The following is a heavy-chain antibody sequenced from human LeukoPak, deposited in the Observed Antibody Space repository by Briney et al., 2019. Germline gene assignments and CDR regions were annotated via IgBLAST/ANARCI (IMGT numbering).Heavy chain of an antibody. CDR2: VNPNSGNT. CDR1: GYTFTSYD. V-gene: IGHV1-8*01. D-gene: IGHD1-7*01. J-gene: IGHJ4*02. CDR3: ARTPLTGTTPGFDY. Sequence: ASVKVSCKASGYTFTSYDINWVRQATGQGLEWMGWVNPNSGNTGHAQKFQARVTMTRNTSISTAYMELSSLRSEDTAVYYCARTPLTGTTPGFDYWGQGTLVTVSS.